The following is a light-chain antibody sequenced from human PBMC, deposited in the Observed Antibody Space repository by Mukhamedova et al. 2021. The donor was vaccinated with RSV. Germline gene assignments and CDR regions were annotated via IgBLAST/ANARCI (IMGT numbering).Light chain of an antibody. CDR2: DVN. V-gene: IGLV2-8*01. J-gene: IGLJ1*01. Sequence: KAPKLMIYDVNNRSSGVSNRFSGSKSGNTASLTVSGLQAEDEADYYCSSYAGSNNFVFGTGTKVTVL. CDR3: SSYAGSNNFV.